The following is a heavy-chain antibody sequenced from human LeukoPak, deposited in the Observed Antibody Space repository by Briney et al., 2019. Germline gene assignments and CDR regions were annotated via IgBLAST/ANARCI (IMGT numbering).Heavy chain of an antibody. D-gene: IGHD6-13*01. Sequence: GGSLRLSCAASGFTFSSYTMDWVRQAPGKGLEWVSSISSSSSYIYYADSMKGRFTTSRDNAKNSLYLQMNSLRAEDTAVYYCARDVIAAAGTFDYWGQGTLVTVSS. CDR3: ARDVIAAAGTFDY. V-gene: IGHV3-21*01. CDR1: GFTFSSYT. J-gene: IGHJ4*02. CDR2: ISSSSSYI.